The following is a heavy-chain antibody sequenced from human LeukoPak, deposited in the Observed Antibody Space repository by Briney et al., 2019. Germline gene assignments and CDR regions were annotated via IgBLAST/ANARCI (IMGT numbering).Heavy chain of an antibody. CDR1: GGSISSYY. J-gene: IGHJ3*02. Sequence: SETLSLTCTVSGGSISSYYWSWIRQPPGKGLEWIGYIYYSGSTNYNPSLKSRVTISVDTSKNQFSLKLSSVTAADTAVYYCARDFGDLAFDIWGQGTMVTVSS. CDR2: IYYSGST. CDR3: ARDFGDLAFDI. D-gene: IGHD3-10*01. V-gene: IGHV4-59*01.